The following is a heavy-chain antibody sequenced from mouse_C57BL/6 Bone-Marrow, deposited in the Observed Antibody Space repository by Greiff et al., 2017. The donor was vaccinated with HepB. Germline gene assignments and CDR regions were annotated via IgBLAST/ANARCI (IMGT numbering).Heavy chain of an antibody. CDR1: GFSLTSYG. CDR2: IWSGGST. V-gene: IGHV2-2*01. CDR3: ARNWGYGSSLVD. D-gene: IGHD1-1*01. Sequence: VMLVESGPGLVQPSQSLSITCTVSGFSLTSYGVHWVRQSPGKGLEWLGVIWSGGSTDYNAAFISRLSTSKDNSKSQVFFKMNSLQADDTAIYYCARNWGYGSSLVDWGQGTTLTVSS. J-gene: IGHJ2*01.